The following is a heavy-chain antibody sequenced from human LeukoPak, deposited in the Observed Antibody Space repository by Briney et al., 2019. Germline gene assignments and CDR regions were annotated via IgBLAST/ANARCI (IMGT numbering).Heavy chain of an antibody. CDR2: IGTAGDT. CDR1: GFTFSSYD. D-gene: IGHD2-2*01. Sequence: GGSLRLSCAASGFTFSSYDMHWVRQATGKGLEWVSAIGTAGDTYYPGSVKGRFTISRENAKNSLYLQMNSLRAEDTATYYCAKVLSGASHFTPLDYWGQGTLVTVSS. V-gene: IGHV3-13*04. J-gene: IGHJ4*02. CDR3: AKVLSGASHFTPLDY.